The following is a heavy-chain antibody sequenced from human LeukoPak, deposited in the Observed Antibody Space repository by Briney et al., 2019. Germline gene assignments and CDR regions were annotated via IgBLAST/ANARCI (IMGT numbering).Heavy chain of an antibody. Sequence: GGSLRLSCAASGFTFSSFAMSWVRQAPGKGLEWVSTISGGGITTYYADSAKGRFTISRDNSKNTLYLQMNSPRAEDTAVYYCARDEDMVATIPSFFDYWGQGTLVTVSS. CDR2: ISGGGITT. V-gene: IGHV3-23*01. CDR1: GFTFSSFA. J-gene: IGHJ4*02. CDR3: ARDEDMVATIPSFFDY. D-gene: IGHD5-12*01.